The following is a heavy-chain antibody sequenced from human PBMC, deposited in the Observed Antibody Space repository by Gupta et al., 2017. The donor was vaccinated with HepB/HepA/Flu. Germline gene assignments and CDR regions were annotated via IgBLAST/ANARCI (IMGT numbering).Heavy chain of an antibody. CDR2: IYWEDDK. V-gene: IGHV2-5*02. CDR3: ARRRAYSCCYNEGYFDF. Sequence: QITLTWSGPTLLEPTETLSLPCSLSGSPLTTSVVGGGWLRQPPGGALEWLVFIYWEDDKRDSPSLRNRIRITKDTAKHQVILTVTFMEPVDTATYYWARRRAYSCCYNEGYFDFWGQGTLVTVST. J-gene: IGHJ4*02. CDR1: GSPLTTSVVG. D-gene: IGHD3-22*01.